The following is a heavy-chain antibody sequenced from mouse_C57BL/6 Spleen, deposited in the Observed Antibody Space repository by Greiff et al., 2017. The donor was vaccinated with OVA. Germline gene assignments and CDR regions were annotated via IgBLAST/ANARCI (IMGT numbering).Heavy chain of an antibody. CDR3: ARIEGLRRSWFAY. CDR2: IWSGGST. D-gene: IGHD2-4*01. V-gene: IGHV2-2*01. J-gene: IGHJ3*01. Sequence: QVQLKESGPGLVQPSQSLSITCTVSGFSLTSYGVHWVRQSPGKGLEWLGVIWSGGSTDYNAAFISRLSISKDNSKSQVFFKMNSLQADDTAIYYCARIEGLRRSWFAYWGQGTLVTVSA. CDR1: GFSLTSYG.